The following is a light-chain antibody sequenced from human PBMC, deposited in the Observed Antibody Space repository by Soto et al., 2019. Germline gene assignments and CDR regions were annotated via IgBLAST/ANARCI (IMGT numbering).Light chain of an antibody. CDR2: NAF. Sequence: EIVLTQSPGTLSLSPGERATLSCRASQRVSSNSLAWYQQKPGQAPRLLIFNAFNRATGIPDRFSGSGSGTDFTLNISRMEPEDFAVYYCQQYGTSPPTTFGQGTKVEIK. V-gene: IGKV3-20*01. CDR3: QQYGTSPPTT. CDR1: QRVSSNS. J-gene: IGKJ1*01.